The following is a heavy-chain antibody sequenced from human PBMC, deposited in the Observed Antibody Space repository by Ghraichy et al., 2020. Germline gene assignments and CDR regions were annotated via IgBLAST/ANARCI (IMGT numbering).Heavy chain of an antibody. V-gene: IGHV3-30*04. J-gene: IGHJ5*02. CDR1: GFMFSANS. Sequence: GGSLRLSCAASGFMFSANSMHWVRQAPVKGLEWVAVISHDGSKQYYADSVQGRFTISRDNSRNTLYLQINSLRPEETAVYYCARDIGGQGARGKFDPWGQGTLGTVSS. CDR3: ARDIGGQGARGKFDP. CDR2: ISHDGSKQ. D-gene: IGHD2-15*01.